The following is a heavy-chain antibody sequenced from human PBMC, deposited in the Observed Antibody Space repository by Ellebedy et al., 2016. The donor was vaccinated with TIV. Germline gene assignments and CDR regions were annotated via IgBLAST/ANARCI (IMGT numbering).Heavy chain of an antibody. J-gene: IGHJ4*02. V-gene: IGHV1-2*02. D-gene: IGHD2-15*01. Sequence: ASVKVSCKASGYTFTGYHMHWVRQAPGQGLEWMGWINPNSGGTNYAQKFQGRVTMTRDTSISTAYMALSRLRSDDMAVYYCARTRFSGNYDYWGQGTLVTVSS. CDR3: ARTRFSGNYDY. CDR1: GYTFTGYH. CDR2: INPNSGGT.